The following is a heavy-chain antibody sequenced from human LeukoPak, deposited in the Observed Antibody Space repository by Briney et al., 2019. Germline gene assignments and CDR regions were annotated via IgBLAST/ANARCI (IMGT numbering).Heavy chain of an antibody. CDR1: GYTFTSYG. V-gene: IGHV1-18*01. CDR3: ARGPCSSTSCHVSYYYYMDV. CDR2: ISAYNGNT. D-gene: IGHD2-2*01. J-gene: IGHJ6*03. Sequence: ASVKVSCKASGYTFTSYGISWVRQAPGQGLEWMGWISAYNGNTNYAQKLQGRVTMTTDTSTSTAYMELRSLRSDDTVVYYCARGPCSSTSCHVSYYYYMDVWGKGTTVTVSS.